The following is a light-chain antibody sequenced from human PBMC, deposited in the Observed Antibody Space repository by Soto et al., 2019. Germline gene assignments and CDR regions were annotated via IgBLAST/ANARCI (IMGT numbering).Light chain of an antibody. V-gene: IGKV3-15*01. J-gene: IGKJ2*01. CDR3: QQYNNWLPGT. Sequence: EIVMTQSPANLSVSPGERATLSCRASQGVSSNLAWYQQKPGQAPRILIYGASTRATGIPARFSGSGSVTVFTLTISGLQSEDFSVFYCQQYNNWLPGTFGQGTKLEIK. CDR1: QGVSSN. CDR2: GAS.